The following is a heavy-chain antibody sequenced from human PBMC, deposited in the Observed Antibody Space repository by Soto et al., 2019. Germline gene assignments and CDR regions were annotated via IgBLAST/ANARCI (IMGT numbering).Heavy chain of an antibody. Sequence: PGGSLRLSCAASGFTFSSYAMSWVRQAPGKGLEWVSGISGSGGRKYYADSVKGRFTISRDNSKNTLYLQMNSLRAEDTAVYYCAKEEAITFGGIIDPYFDYWGQGTLVTVS. D-gene: IGHD3-16*02. CDR2: ISGSGGRK. V-gene: IGHV3-23*01. CDR1: GFTFSSYA. J-gene: IGHJ4*02. CDR3: AKEEAITFGGIIDPYFDY.